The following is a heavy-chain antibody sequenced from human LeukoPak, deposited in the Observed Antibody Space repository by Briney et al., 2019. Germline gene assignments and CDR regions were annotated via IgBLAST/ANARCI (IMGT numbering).Heavy chain of an antibody. V-gene: IGHV3-21*01. D-gene: IGHD3-3*01. Sequence: PGGSLRLSCAASGFTVSSNYMSWVRQAPGKGLEWVSSISSSSSYIYYADSVKGRFTISRDNAKNSLYLQMNSLRAEDTAVYYCARGGTYYDFWSGYYVDYWGQGTLATVSS. CDR1: GFTVSSNY. CDR3: ARGGTYYDFWSGYYVDY. CDR2: ISSSSSYI. J-gene: IGHJ4*02.